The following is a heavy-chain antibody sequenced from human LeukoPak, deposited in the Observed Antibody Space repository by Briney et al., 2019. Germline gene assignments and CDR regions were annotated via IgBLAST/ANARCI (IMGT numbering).Heavy chain of an antibody. V-gene: IGHV4-59*01. CDR2: IYYSGST. CDR1: GGSISSYY. D-gene: IGHD4-17*01. CDR3: ARGPFDGPHYYYYMDV. Sequence: SETLSLTCTVSGGSISSYYWSWIRQPPGKGLEWIGYIYYSGSTNYSPSLKSRVTISVDTSKNQFSLKLSSVTAADTAVYYCARGPFDGPHYYYYMDVWGKGTTVTVSS. J-gene: IGHJ6*03.